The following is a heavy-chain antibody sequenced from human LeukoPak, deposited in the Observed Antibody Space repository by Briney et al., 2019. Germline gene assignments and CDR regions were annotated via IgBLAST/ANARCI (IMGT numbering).Heavy chain of an antibody. J-gene: IGHJ5*02. CDR1: GYTFTGYY. V-gene: IGHV1-2*02. Sequence: ASVKVSCKASGYTFTGYYMHWVRQAPGQGLEWMGWINTKSGGTNYAQKFQGRVTMTRDTSISTADMELSRLRSDDTAVYYCAREARSTSCYGLCFGWFDPWGQGTLVTVSS. D-gene: IGHD2-2*01. CDR2: INTKSGGT. CDR3: AREARSTSCYGLCFGWFDP.